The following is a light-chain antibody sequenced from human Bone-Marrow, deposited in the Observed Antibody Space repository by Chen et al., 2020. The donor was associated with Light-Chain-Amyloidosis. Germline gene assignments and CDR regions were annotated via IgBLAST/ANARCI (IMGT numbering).Light chain of an antibody. CDR2: EVT. V-gene: IGLV2-14*01. CDR1: SSDVGGDNH. Sequence: QPALTQPAPVSGSPGQSTTFPCTGTSSDVGGDNHVSWYQQHPDKAPKLMIYEVTNRPSWVPDRFSGSKSDNTASLTISGLQTEDEADYFCSSYTITNTLVFGSGTRVTVL. CDR3: SSYTITNTLV. J-gene: IGLJ1*01.